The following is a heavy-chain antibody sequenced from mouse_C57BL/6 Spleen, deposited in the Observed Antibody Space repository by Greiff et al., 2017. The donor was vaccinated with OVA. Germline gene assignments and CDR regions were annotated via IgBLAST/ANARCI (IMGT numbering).Heavy chain of an antibody. J-gene: IGHJ1*03. CDR2: IDPETGGT. D-gene: IGHD1-1*01. V-gene: IGHV1-15*01. CDR1: GYTFTDYE. Sequence: VQRVESGAELVRPGASVTLSCKASGYTFTDYEMHWVKQTPVHGLEWIGAIDPETGGTAYNQKFKGKAILTADKSSSTAYMELRSLTSEDSAVYYCTRGIYYYGSSWYFDVWGTGTTVTVSS. CDR3: TRGIYYYGSSWYFDV.